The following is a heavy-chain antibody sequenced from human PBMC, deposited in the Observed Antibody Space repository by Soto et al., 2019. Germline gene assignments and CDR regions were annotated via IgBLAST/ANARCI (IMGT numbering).Heavy chain of an antibody. D-gene: IGHD6-6*01. CDR1: GFTFSGSA. J-gene: IGHJ4*02. V-gene: IGHV3-73*01. Sequence: GGSLRLSCAASGFTFSGSAIHWFRRASGKGGEGVARIRTKSNGYATTYAASVKGRFTISRDDSKNMAYLQMSGLKAEDTAMYYCSRVEYVTSSPIGWGQGTLVTVSS. CDR3: SRVEYVTSSPIG. CDR2: IRTKSNGYAT.